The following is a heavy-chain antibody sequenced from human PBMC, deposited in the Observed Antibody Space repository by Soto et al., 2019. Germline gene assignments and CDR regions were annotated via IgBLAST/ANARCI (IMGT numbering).Heavy chain of an antibody. CDR2: ISPRFGTT. D-gene: IGHD2-15*01. J-gene: IGHJ3*02. Sequence: QVQLVQSGSEVKKPGSSVKVSCKASGDTFSRYGISWVRQAPGQGLEWMGGISPRFGTTDSAQKFQGRVTTTADESTSRAYMALSGLKSEDTAVYYCSTDGFFSDGSHSDPGAFHIWSQGTMVSVSS. CDR1: GDTFSRYG. CDR3: STDGFFSDGSHSDPGAFHI. V-gene: IGHV1-69*12.